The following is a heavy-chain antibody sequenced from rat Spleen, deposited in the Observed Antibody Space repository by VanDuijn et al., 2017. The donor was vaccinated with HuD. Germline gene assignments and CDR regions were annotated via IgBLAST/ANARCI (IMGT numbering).Heavy chain of an antibody. J-gene: IGHJ2*01. CDR1: GFSLTTHH. CDR2: MWYDGDT. Sequence: QVQLKESGPGLVQPSQTLSLTCTVSGFSLTTHHVSWVRQPSGKGLEWLGKMWYDGDTAYDSALKSRLSITRDTSKNQVFLKMNSLQTDDTGTYYCTRDRYFFEYWGQGVMVTVSS. V-gene: IGHV2-63*01. CDR3: TRDRYFFEY.